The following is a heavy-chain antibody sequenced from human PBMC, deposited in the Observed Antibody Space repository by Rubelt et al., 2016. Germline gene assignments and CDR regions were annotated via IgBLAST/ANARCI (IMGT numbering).Heavy chain of an antibody. Sequence: QVQLVQSGAEVKKPGSSVKVSCKASGGTFSSYAISWVRQAPGQGLEWMGGIIPIFGTANYAQKLQGRVTMTTDTSMSTAYMELRSLRSDDTAVYYCARDEPYSSSWYDYWGQGTLVTVSS. D-gene: IGHD6-13*01. J-gene: IGHJ4*02. CDR1: GGTFSSYA. CDR3: ARDEPYSSSWYDY. V-gene: IGHV1-69*06. CDR2: IIPIFGTA.